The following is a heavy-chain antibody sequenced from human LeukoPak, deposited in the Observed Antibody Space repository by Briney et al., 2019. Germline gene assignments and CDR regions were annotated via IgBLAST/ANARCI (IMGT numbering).Heavy chain of an antibody. CDR2: IYHSGST. J-gene: IGHJ4*02. D-gene: IGHD3-22*01. CDR3: AGQHDTNGYYFY. Sequence: SETLSLTCAVTGNSINSAYYWGWIRQPPGKGLEWIGSIYHSGSTYYNPSLKSRVTISVETSKNSFPLKLSSVTATDTAVYYCAGQHDTNGYYFYWGQGTLVTVSS. V-gene: IGHV4-38-2*01. CDR1: GNSINSAYY.